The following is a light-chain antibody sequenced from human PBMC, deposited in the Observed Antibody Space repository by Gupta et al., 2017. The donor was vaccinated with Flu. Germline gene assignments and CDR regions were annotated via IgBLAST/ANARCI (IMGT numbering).Light chain of an antibody. V-gene: IGKV2-30*01. CDR3: SQGSPWPWT. Sequence: DVVTTQSPLSLPVALGQPASISCRSSQSIVYSDGNTVLHWFQQRPGQSPRRLIYLVSHRDSGVPDRFSGSGSGTDFTLKISRVEAEDVGVYFCSQGSPWPWTFGQGTKVEIK. J-gene: IGKJ1*01. CDR1: QSIVYSDGNTV. CDR2: LVS.